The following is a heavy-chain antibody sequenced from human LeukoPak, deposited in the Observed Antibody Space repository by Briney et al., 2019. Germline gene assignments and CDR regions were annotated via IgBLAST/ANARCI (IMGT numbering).Heavy chain of an antibody. CDR1: GFTFSSYT. V-gene: IGHV3-21*01. CDR3: ARDPTPRYCSGGSCCTHYGMDV. D-gene: IGHD2-15*01. Sequence: PGGSLRLSCAASGFTFSSYTMNWVRQAPGKGLEWVSSISSSSSYIHYANSVKGRLTISRDNAKNSLYLQMNSLRAEDTAVYYCARDPTPRYCSGGSCCTHYGMDVWGQGTTVTVSS. CDR2: ISSSSSYI. J-gene: IGHJ6*02.